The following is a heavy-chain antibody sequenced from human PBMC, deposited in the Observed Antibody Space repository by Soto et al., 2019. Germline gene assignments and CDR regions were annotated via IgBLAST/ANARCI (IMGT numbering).Heavy chain of an antibody. J-gene: IGHJ4*02. Sequence: QVQLVQSGAEVKKPGASVKVSCKASGYTFTSYGISWVRQAPGQGLEWMGWISAYNGNTKYAQKLQGSVNITTDTSTSTAYLEVRRLRSDHTAVYYCARDLAVRLVDYWGQGSLVTVSS. V-gene: IGHV1-18*01. CDR3: ARDLAVRLVDY. CDR2: ISAYNGNT. D-gene: IGHD6-19*01. CDR1: GYTFTSYG.